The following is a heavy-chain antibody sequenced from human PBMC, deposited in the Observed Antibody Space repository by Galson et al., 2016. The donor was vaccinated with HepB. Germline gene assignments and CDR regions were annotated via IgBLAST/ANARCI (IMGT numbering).Heavy chain of an antibody. D-gene: IGHD3-10*01. CDR1: GLNISSYW. V-gene: IGHV3-74*01. CDR2: INRDGSST. J-gene: IGHJ4*02. Sequence: SLRLSCAASGLNISSYWLHWVRQAPGKGLVWVSRINRDGSSTGYADSVKGRFTVARDNSKNTLFLQMTSLRADDTAVYYCAKMGGSGRSYLRFFDYWGQGTLVTVSS. CDR3: AKMGGSGRSYLRFFDY.